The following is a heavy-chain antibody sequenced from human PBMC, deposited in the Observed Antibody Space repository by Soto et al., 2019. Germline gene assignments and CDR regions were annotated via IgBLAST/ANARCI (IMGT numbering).Heavy chain of an antibody. V-gene: IGHV3-53*02. J-gene: IGHJ5*02. CDR2: IYTAGGT. CDR1: GFTVSNTY. Sequence: EVQLVETGGGLIQPGGSLRLSCAASGFTVSNTYMTCVRQPPGKGLECVSVIYTAGGTNYADSVKGRFIISIDNSKNTLYLQMNSLRAEDTAVYYCARALPVAKGGFDPWGQGTLVTVTS. CDR3: ARALPVAKGGFDP.